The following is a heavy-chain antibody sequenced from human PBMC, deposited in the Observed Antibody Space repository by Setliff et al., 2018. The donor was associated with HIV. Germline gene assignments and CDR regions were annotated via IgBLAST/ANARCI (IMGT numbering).Heavy chain of an antibody. D-gene: IGHD4-17*01. J-gene: IGHJ4*02. CDR1: GFTFSTYS. CDR2: VSYDAERK. CDR3: ARDRSRDDYGVSVRVYFDY. Sequence: GSLRLSCAASGFTFSTYSMNWVRQAPGKGLEWVAVVSYDAERKYYADSVKGRFTISRDNPRNTVYLQMTGLRLDDTAVYYCARDRSRDDYGVSVRVYFDYWGQGTLVTVSS. V-gene: IGHV3-30*03.